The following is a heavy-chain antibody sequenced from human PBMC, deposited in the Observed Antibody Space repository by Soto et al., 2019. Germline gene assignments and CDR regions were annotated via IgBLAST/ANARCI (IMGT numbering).Heavy chain of an antibody. CDR2: IYHSGST. J-gene: IGHJ5*02. CDR1: GGSSSRGGYS. V-gene: IGHV4-30-2*01. CDR3: ARVYPSDTRYGYVGNNWFDP. Sequence: SETLSVTCGVWGGSSSRGGYSWSWIRQPPGKGLEWIGYIYHSGSTYYNPSLKSRVTISVDRSKNQFSLKLSSVTAADTAVYYCARVYPSDTRYGYVGNNWFDPWGQGTLVTVSS. D-gene: IGHD5-18*01.